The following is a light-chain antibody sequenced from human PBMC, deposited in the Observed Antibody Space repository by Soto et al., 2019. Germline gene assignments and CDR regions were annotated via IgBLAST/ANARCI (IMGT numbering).Light chain of an antibody. J-gene: IGLJ1*01. CDR3: QSYDSSLSAPDV. CDR2: GNS. V-gene: IGLV1-40*01. Sequence: QSVLTQPPSVSGAPGQRVTISCTGSSSNIGAGYDVHWYQQLPGTAPKLLIYGNSNRPSGVPDRFSGSKSGTSASLAITGLQAEYEADYYCQSYDSSLSAPDVFGTGTKLTVL. CDR1: SSNIGAGYD.